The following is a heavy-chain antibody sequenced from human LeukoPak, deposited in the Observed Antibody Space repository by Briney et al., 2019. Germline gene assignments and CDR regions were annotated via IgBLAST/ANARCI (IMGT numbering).Heavy chain of an antibody. D-gene: IGHD3-9*01. CDR3: ARGAESVWLAY. J-gene: IGHJ4*02. CDR1: GYSISSGYY. V-gene: IGHV4-38-2*02. Sequence: SETLSLTCTVSGYSISSGYYWGWIRPPPGKGLEWIGSIYYSGSTYYNPSLKSRVTISVDTSKNQFSLKLSSVTAADTAVYYCARGAESVWLAYWGQGTLVTVSS. CDR2: IYYSGST.